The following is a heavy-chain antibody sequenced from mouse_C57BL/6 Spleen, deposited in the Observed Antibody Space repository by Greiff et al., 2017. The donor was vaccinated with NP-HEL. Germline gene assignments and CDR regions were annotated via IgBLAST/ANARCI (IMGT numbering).Heavy chain of an antibody. CDR3: ARSGPYGYESWFAY. J-gene: IGHJ3*01. V-gene: IGHV7-3*01. D-gene: IGHD2-2*01. CDR1: GFTFTDYY. CDR2: IRNKANGYTT. Sequence: EVKLMESGGGLVQPGGSLSLSCAASGFTFTDYYMSWVRQPPGKALEWLGFIRNKANGYTTEYSASVKGRFTISRDNSQSILYLQMNALRAEDSATYYCARSGPYGYESWFAYWGQGTLVTVSA.